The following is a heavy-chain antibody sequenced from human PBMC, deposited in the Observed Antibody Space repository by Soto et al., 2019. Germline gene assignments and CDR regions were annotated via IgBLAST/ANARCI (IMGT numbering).Heavy chain of an antibody. CDR1: GFTFSSYA. CDR2: ISGSGGST. D-gene: IGHD6-6*01. CDR3: AKDWGSYSSSAPAVFGY. Sequence: GGSLRLSCAASGFTFSSYAMSWVRQAPGKGLEWVSAISGSGGSTYYADSVKGRFTISRDNSKNTLYLQMNSLRAEDTAVYYRAKDWGSYSSSAPAVFGYWGQGTLVTVSS. V-gene: IGHV3-23*01. J-gene: IGHJ4*02.